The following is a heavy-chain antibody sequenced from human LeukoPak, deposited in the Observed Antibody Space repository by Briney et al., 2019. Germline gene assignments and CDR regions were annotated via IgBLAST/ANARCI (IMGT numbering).Heavy chain of an antibody. V-gene: IGHV1-69*04. Sequence: SVKVSCKASGGTFSSYAISWVRQAPGQGLEWMGRIIPILGIANYAQKFQGRVTITADKSTSTAYMELSSLRSEDTAVYYCARGFPTRVVPAAGYYYGMDVWGQGTTVTVSS. J-gene: IGHJ6*02. CDR2: IIPILGIA. CDR1: GGTFSSYA. CDR3: ARGFPTRVVPAAGYYYGMDV. D-gene: IGHD2-2*01.